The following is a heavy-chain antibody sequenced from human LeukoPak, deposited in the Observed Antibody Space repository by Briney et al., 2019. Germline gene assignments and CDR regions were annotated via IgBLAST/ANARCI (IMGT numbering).Heavy chain of an antibody. CDR2: IYPGDSDA. CDR1: GYSFTNYW. D-gene: IGHD2/OR15-2a*01. J-gene: IGHJ3*02. CDR3: ARPYSTGIRDAYDM. V-gene: IGHV5-51*01. Sequence: GESLTISCTASGYSFTNYWIAWVRQMPGAGLEWMGTIYPGDSDARYSPAFQGQFTLSVDRSTTTAYLQWPSLKASDTAMYYCARPYSTGIRDAYDMWGHGTMVIVFS.